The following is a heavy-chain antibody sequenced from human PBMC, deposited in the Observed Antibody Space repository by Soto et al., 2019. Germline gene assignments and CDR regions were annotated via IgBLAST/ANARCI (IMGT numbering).Heavy chain of an antibody. Sequence: PGGSLRLSCTASGFTFGDYAMSWFRQAPGKGLEWVGFIRSKAYGGTTEYAASVKGRFTISRDDSKSIAYLQMNSLKTEDTAVYYCTRGKRYYDSSGYYYSHGMDVWGQGTTVTVSS. CDR3: TRGKRYYDSSGYYYSHGMDV. V-gene: IGHV3-49*03. CDR2: IRSKAYGGTT. CDR1: GFTFGDYA. D-gene: IGHD3-22*01. J-gene: IGHJ6*02.